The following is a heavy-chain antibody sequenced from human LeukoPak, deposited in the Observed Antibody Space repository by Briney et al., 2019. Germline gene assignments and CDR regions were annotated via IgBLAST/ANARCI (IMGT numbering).Heavy chain of an antibody. Sequence: PSETLSLTCTVSGGSIGSILHYWGWVRQPPGKGLEWIGSMYYSGTAYYNPSLKSRVTISLDTSRKQFSLRLSSVTAADTAVYYCARGNSGNHFVWGQGTTVTVSS. V-gene: IGHV4-39*07. J-gene: IGHJ6*02. CDR3: ARGNSGNHFV. CDR2: MYYSGTA. D-gene: IGHD7-27*01. CDR1: GGSIGSILHY.